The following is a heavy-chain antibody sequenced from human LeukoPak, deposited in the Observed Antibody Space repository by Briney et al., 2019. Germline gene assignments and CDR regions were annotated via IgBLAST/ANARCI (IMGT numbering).Heavy chain of an antibody. V-gene: IGHV4-34*01. J-gene: IGHJ6*03. D-gene: IGHD5-18*01. Sequence: SETLSLTCAVYGGSFSGYYWSWIRQPPGKGLEWIGEINHSGSTNYNPSLKSRVTISVDTSKNQFSLKLSSVTAADTAVYYCARDAYSYGQPSTYYYYMDVWGKGTTVTVSS. CDR3: ARDAYSYGQPSTYYYYMDV. CDR2: INHSGST. CDR1: GGSFSGYY.